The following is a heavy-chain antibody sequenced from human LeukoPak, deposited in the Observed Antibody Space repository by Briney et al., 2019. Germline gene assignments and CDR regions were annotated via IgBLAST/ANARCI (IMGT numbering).Heavy chain of an antibody. Sequence: GGSLRLSCTVSGFTVSSNYMSWVRQAPGKGLEWVSVIYSGGSTYYADSVKGRFTISRDNSKNTLYLQMNSLRAEDTAVYYCARARRTYGSGSYYIPYYYYYMDVWGKGTTVTISS. D-gene: IGHD3-10*01. CDR1: GFTVSSNY. CDR3: ARARRTYGSGSYYIPYYYYYMDV. J-gene: IGHJ6*03. CDR2: IYSGGST. V-gene: IGHV3-53*01.